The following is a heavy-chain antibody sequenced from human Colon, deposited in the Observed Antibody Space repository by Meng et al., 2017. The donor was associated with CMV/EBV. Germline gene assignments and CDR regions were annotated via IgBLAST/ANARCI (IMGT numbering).Heavy chain of an antibody. D-gene: IGHD3-16*01. CDR1: GFSFSSYA. J-gene: IGHJ5*01. V-gene: IGHV3-23*03. CDR2: VTSGGGTT. CDR3: AKDLSGGAMGFDF. Sequence: GESLKISCAASGFSFSSYAMNWVRQAPGKGLEWVSGVTSGGGTTFYADSVKGRFTISRDNSRNTLFLQMNNLRAEDAAIYYCAKDLSGGAMGFDFWGQGTLVTVSS.